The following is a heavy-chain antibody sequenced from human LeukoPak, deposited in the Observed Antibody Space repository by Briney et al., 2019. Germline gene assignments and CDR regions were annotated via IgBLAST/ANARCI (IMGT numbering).Heavy chain of an antibody. CDR2: IDYSGST. Sequence: SETLPLTCTVSGGSISSYYWSWIRQPPGKGLEWIGYIDYSGSTNYNPSLKSRVTISVDTSKNQFSLKLSSVTAADTAVYYCAREESQGGYDPVYFDLWGRGTLVTVSS. D-gene: IGHD5-12*01. J-gene: IGHJ2*01. V-gene: IGHV4-59*01. CDR1: GGSISSYY. CDR3: AREESQGGYDPVYFDL.